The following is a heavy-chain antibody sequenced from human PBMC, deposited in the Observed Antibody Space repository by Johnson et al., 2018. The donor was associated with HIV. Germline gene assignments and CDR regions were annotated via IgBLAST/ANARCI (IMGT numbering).Heavy chain of an antibody. J-gene: IGHJ3*02. Sequence: VQLVESGGGLVQPGGSLRLSCAASGFTVSSNYMSWVRQAPGKGLEWVSVLYSDGGTYYADSVKGRFTISSDNSKNTLYLQMNSLRADDTAVYYCAREGIWYCSGGSCYGAFDIWGQGTMVTVSS. D-gene: IGHD2-15*01. V-gene: IGHV3-66*02. CDR1: GFTVSSNY. CDR2: LYSDGGT. CDR3: AREGIWYCSGGSCYGAFDI.